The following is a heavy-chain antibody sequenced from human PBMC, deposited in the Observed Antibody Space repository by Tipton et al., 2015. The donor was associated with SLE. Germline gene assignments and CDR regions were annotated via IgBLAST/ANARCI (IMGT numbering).Heavy chain of an antibody. CDR3: ARTLGAIAHTVYDAFDI. D-gene: IGHD1-26*01. Sequence: GLVKPSETLSLTCIVSGGSIRNHYWSWIRQAPGKGLEWIGYIFFSGSTNYSPSLKSRVTISVDMSMNQFSLKLTSVTAADTAVYYCARTLGAIAHTVYDAFDIWGQGKMVTVSS. J-gene: IGHJ3*02. CDR2: IFFSGST. CDR1: GGSIRNHY. V-gene: IGHV4-59*11.